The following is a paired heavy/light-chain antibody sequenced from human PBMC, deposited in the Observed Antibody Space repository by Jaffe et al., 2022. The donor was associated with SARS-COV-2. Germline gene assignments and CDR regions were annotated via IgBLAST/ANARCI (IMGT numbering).Light chain of an antibody. V-gene: IGKV1-6*01. J-gene: IGKJ1*01. Sequence: AIQMTQSPSSLSASVGDRVTITCRASRDIRDDLGWYQQKPGKAPKILIYAASSLQSGVSSRFSGSGSGTDFTLTISSLQPEDFATYYCLQDYGYPWTFGQGTKVEIK. CDR3: LQDYGYPWT. CDR1: RDIRDD. CDR2: AAS.
Heavy chain of an antibody. J-gene: IGHJ3*02. CDR3: ARDSRHGATNDALDI. CDR1: GFTFSRHI. D-gene: IGHD3-16*01. Sequence: QVQLVESGGGVVQPGRSLRLSCAASGFTFSRHIMHWVRQAPGKGLEWVAAILFDGSNEWYADSVQGRFTISRDNSENTLFLQMNSLRTEDTAIYYCARDSRHGATNDALDIWGQGTMVTVSS. V-gene: IGHV3-30-3*01. CDR2: ILFDGSNE.